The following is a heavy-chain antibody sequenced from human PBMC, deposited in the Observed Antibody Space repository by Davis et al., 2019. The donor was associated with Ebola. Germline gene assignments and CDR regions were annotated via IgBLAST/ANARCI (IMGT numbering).Heavy chain of an antibody. J-gene: IGHJ6*02. V-gene: IGHV1-8*01. CDR2: MNPNSGNT. D-gene: IGHD2-8*01. Sequence: ASVKVSCKASGYTFTSYDINWVRQATGQGLEWLGWMNPNSGNTSYAQKFQGRVTMTRDTSTSTVYMELSSLRSEDTAVYYCARAPKPMLIMVYAISEYYYYGMDVWGQGTTVTVSS. CDR1: GYTFTSYD. CDR3: ARAPKPMLIMVYAISEYYYYGMDV.